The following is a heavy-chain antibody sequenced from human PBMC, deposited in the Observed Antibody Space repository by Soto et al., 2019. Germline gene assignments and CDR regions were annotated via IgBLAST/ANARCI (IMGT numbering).Heavy chain of an antibody. V-gene: IGHV3-23*01. CDR1: GFTFGTTD. CDR3: MKNSGWFNT. CDR2: IDGSGGIT. Sequence: QLLQSGGALVQPGGSLTLSCAASGFTFGTTDMSWVRQAPGEGLEWVSTIDGSGGITYYADSVKGRFTISKDNSRNTVYLQMNILRGDDTALYYCMKNSGWFNTWGQGALVTVSS. J-gene: IGHJ5*02.